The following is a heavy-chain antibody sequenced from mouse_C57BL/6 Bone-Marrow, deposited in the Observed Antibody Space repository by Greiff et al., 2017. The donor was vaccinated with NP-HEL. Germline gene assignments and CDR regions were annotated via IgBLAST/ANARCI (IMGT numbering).Heavy chain of an antibody. CDR3: ANYDYDGWFAY. J-gene: IGHJ3*01. Sequence: QVQLQQPGAELVKPGASVKLSCKTSGYTFTSYWMHWVKQRPGQGLEWIGMIHPNSGSTNYNEKFKSKATLTVDKSSSTAYMQLSSLTSEDSAVYYCANYDYDGWFAYWGQGTLVTVSA. CDR1: GYTFTSYW. D-gene: IGHD2-4*01. CDR2: IHPNSGST. V-gene: IGHV1-64*01.